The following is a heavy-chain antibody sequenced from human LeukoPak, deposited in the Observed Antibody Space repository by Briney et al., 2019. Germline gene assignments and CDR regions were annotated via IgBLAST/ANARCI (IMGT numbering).Heavy chain of an antibody. J-gene: IGHJ4*02. CDR3: ARGIAGDIVVVPAAIGASPLDY. CDR2: INHSGST. CDR1: GGSFSGYY. Sequence: PSETLSLTCAVYGGSFSGYYWSWIRQPPGKGLEWIGEINHSGSTNYNPSLKSRVTISVDTSKNQFSLKLSSVTAADTAVYYCARGIAGDIVVVPAAIGASPLDYWGQGTLVPVSS. V-gene: IGHV4-34*01. D-gene: IGHD2-2*01.